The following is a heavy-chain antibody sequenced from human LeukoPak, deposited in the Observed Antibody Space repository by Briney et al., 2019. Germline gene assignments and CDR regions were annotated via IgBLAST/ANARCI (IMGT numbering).Heavy chain of an antibody. J-gene: IGHJ4*02. CDR1: GGSISSYY. CDR2: IYYSGST. D-gene: IGHD3-9*01. Sequence: SETLPLTCTVSGGSISSYYWSWIRQPPGKGLEGIGYIYYSGSTNYNPSLKSRVTISVDTSKNQFSLKLSSVTAADTAVYYCARHYDILTGYSLFDYWGQGTLVTVSS. CDR3: ARHYDILTGYSLFDY. V-gene: IGHV4-59*08.